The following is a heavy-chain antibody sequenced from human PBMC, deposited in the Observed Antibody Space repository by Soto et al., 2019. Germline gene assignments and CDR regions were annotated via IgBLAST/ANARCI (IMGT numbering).Heavy chain of an antibody. V-gene: IGHV6-1*01. J-gene: IGHJ3*02. CDR2: TYYRSRWYN. CDR3: ARGIRAWTPADSFDI. D-gene: IGHD1-1*01. Sequence: QVQLQQSGPGLVKPSQTLSLTCVISGDRVSSNSVVWNWIRQSPSRGLEWLGRTYYRSRWYNDYAISVKSRIIIIPDTSKNQFSLQLNSVTPEDTAVYYCARGIRAWTPADSFDIWGQGTMVTVSS. CDR1: GDRVSSNSVV.